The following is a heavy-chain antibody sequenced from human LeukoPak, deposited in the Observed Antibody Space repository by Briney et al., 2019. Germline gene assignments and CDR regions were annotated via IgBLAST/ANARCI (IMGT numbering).Heavy chain of an antibody. CDR3: AIDRYVYCGGDCRWFGP. Sequence: SETLSLTCTVSGVSISSYYWSWIRQPPGKGLAWIGYIYYSGSTNYNPSLKSRVTISVDTSKNQFSLKLSSVTAADTAVYYCAIDRYVYCGGDCRWFGPWGQGTLVTVSS. J-gene: IGHJ5*02. CDR1: GVSISSYY. V-gene: IGHV4-59*01. D-gene: IGHD2-21*02. CDR2: IYYSGST.